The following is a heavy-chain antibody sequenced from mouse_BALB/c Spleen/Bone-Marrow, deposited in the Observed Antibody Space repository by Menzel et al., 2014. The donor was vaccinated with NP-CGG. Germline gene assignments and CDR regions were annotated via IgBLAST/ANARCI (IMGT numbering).Heavy chain of an antibody. Sequence: EVKLVESGGDLVKPGGSLKLSCAASGFTFSNYAMSWVRQTPGKRLEWVASISSGGSTYYPASVKGRFTISRENARNILYLQMSSLRADDTAMYYGVRELYYGRNYLTDWGQGTLVTVSA. CDR1: GFTFSNYA. J-gene: IGHJ3*01. CDR3: VRELYYGRNYLTD. CDR2: ISSGGST. V-gene: IGHV5-6-5*01. D-gene: IGHD1-1*01.